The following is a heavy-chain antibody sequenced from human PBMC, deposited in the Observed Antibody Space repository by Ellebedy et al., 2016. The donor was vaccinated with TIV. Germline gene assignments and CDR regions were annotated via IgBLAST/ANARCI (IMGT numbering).Heavy chain of an antibody. Sequence: ETLSLTXTVSGGSISSGGYYWGWIRQPPGKGLEWVSGISAGGGDTFFADSVRGRFTISRDDSKNTLYLQMNSLRAEDTAVYYCARDRGWLHFYWGQGTLVTVS. CDR3: ARDRGWLHFY. J-gene: IGHJ4*02. CDR1: GGSISSGGYY. V-gene: IGHV3-23*01. D-gene: IGHD5-24*01. CDR2: ISAGGGDT.